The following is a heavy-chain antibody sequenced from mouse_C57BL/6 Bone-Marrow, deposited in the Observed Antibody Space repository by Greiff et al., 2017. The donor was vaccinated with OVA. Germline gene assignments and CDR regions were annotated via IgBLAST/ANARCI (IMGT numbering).Heavy chain of an antibody. Sequence: ESGAELARPGASVTLSCKASGYTFTSYGISWVKQRTGQGLEWIGEIYPRSGNSYYNEKFKGKATLTADKSSSTAYMELRSLTSEDSAVYFCARDYYGSSYEDYYAMDYWGQGTSVTVSS. CDR1: GYTFTSYG. J-gene: IGHJ4*01. CDR3: ARDYYGSSYEDYYAMDY. V-gene: IGHV1-81*01. D-gene: IGHD1-1*01. CDR2: IYPRSGNS.